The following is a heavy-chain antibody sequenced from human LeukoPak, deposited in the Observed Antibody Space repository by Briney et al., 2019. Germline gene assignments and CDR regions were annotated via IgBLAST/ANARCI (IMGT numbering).Heavy chain of an antibody. CDR2: IYQGGST. CDR1: GGSIGGGGYSAYS. CDR3: ARGEPSTLLNNDYYIMDV. V-gene: IGHV4-30-2*01. Sequence: PSETLSLTCTVSGGSIGGGGYSAYSWSWIRQPPGKGLEWIGYIYQGGSTYNPSLQSRATILVDRSKNQFSLSLSSVTAADTAIYYCARGEPSTLLNNDYYIMDVWGNGTSVTVSS. D-gene: IGHD3-10*01. J-gene: IGHJ6*03.